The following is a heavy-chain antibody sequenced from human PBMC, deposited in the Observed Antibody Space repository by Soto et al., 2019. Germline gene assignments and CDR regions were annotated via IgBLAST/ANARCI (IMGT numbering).Heavy chain of an antibody. Sequence: SETLSLTCTVSGGSISTYYWSWIRQSPGKGLEWIGYIYYSGNTNYNPSLKSRVTISVDTSKNQFSLKMRSVTAADTAVYYRARVGSGSFDYWGQGALVTVSS. V-gene: IGHV4-59*01. CDR1: GGSISTYY. CDR3: ARVGSGSFDY. D-gene: IGHD3-22*01. J-gene: IGHJ4*02. CDR2: IYYSGNT.